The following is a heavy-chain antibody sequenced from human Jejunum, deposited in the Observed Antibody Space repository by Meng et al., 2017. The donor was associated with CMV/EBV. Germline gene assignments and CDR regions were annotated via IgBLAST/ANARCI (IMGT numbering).Heavy chain of an antibody. J-gene: IGHJ6*02. Sequence: SGFTFSSYWMHWFRQAPGKGLVWVSHMNSDGSSTTYADSVEGRFTISRDNAKNTLSLQMNSLRAEDTAVYYCTRGYYGSGRYVMDVWGQGTTVTVSS. CDR3: TRGYYGSGRYVMDV. D-gene: IGHD3-10*01. V-gene: IGHV3-74*01. CDR1: GFTFSSYW. CDR2: MNSDGSST.